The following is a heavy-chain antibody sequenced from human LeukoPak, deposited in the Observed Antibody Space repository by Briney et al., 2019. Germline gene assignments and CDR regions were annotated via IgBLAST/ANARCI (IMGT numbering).Heavy chain of an antibody. CDR1: GGSFSGYY. V-gene: IGHV4-34*01. J-gene: IGHJ5*02. CDR2: INHSGST. CDR3: ARGVRGLLFDP. Sequence: PSETLSLTCGVYGGSFSGYYWSWIRQPPGKGLEWIGEINHSGSTNYNPSLKSRVIISVDTSKNQFSLKLSSVTAADTAVYYCARGVRGLLFDPWGQGTLVTVSS. D-gene: IGHD4-17*01.